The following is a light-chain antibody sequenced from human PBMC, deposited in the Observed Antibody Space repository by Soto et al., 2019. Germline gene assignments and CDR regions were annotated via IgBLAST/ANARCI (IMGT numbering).Light chain of an antibody. Sequence: QSVLTQPPSASGSPGQSVTISCTGXSSXIGGYNFVSWYQQHPGKAPKLMIDEVNKRPSGVPDRFSGSKSGNTASLTVSGLQAEDEADYYCSSYADTNNLVFGGGTQLTVL. V-gene: IGLV2-8*01. CDR2: EVN. J-gene: IGLJ7*01. CDR3: SSYADTNNLV. CDR1: SSXIGGYNF.